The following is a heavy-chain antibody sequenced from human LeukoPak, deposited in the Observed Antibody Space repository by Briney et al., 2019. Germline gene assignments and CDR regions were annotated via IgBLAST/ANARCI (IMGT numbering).Heavy chain of an antibody. CDR3: ARAGGYDLVIYHYYYYMDV. D-gene: IGHD5-12*01. CDR2: IYHSGST. CDR1: GYSISSGYY. Sequence: SETLSLTCTVSGYSISSGYYWGWIRQPPGKGLEWIGSIYHSGSTYYNPSLKSRVTISVDTSKNQFSLKLSSVTAADTAVYYCARAGGYDLVIYHYYYYMDVWGKGTTVTISS. J-gene: IGHJ6*03. V-gene: IGHV4-38-2*02.